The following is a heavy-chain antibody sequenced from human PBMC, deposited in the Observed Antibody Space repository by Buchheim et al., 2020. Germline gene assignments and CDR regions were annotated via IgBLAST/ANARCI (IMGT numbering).Heavy chain of an antibody. V-gene: IGHV1-69*06. D-gene: IGHD6-13*01. CDR3: ASGESSSWYDASYYFDY. CDR2: LIPIFGTP. J-gene: IGHJ4*02. Sequence: QVQLVQSGAEVKKPGSSVKVSCKASGGSFSSYAISWVRQAPGQGLEWMGGLIPIFGTPNYAQKFQGRVTITEDKSTSTAYMELSSLTSEDTAVYYCASGESSSWYDASYYFDYWGQGTL. CDR1: GGSFSSYA.